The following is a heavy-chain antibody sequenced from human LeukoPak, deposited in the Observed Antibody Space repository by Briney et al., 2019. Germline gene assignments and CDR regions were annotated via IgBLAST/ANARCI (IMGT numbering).Heavy chain of an antibody. J-gene: IGHJ4*02. V-gene: IGHV3-66*04. D-gene: IGHD3-10*01. CDR3: ARPLPRPVIIPFGY. CDR2: IYSGGTT. CDR1: GFTVSSNY. Sequence: GGSLRLSCAASGFTVSSNYMSWVRQAPGKGLEWVSVIYSGGTTYYADSVKGRFTISRDNSKNTVYLQMSSLRAEDTAVYYCARPLPRPVIIPFGYWGQGTLVTVSS.